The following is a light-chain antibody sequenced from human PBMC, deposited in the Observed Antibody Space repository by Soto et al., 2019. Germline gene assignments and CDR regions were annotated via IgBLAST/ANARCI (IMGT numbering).Light chain of an antibody. J-gene: IGKJ4*01. Sequence: DIQMTQSPSSLSASVGDRVTITCRASQSISSYLNWYQQKPGKAPKVLIFDASSLESGVPSRFSGSGSGTDFTLIISSLQPEDFATYFCQQGDSFPFTFGGGTKVDIK. CDR2: DAS. CDR3: QQGDSFPFT. CDR1: QSISSY. V-gene: IGKV1-39*01.